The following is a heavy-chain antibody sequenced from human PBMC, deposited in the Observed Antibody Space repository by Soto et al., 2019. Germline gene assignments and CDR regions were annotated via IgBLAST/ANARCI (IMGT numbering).Heavy chain of an antibody. CDR3: ARGAAVGIELAAFDQ. CDR1: GYTFSDYY. J-gene: IGHJ4*02. V-gene: IGHV1-2*04. Sequence: QVHLVQSGAEVKRAGASVTVSCKASGYTFSDYYIHWVRQAPGQALQWMGCINPKSGDRRYAQMFRGWVFMTRDTSISTAYMEVSVLKSDYTAGYFCARGAAVGIELAAFDQWGQGTLVTVSA. D-gene: IGHD2-8*02. CDR2: INPKSGDR.